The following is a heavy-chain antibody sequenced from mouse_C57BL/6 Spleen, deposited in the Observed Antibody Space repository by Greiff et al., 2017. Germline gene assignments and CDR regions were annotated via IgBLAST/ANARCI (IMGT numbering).Heavy chain of an antibody. J-gene: IGHJ2*01. CDR1: GYTFTSYW. CDR3: ARQALTTVVALYYLDY. D-gene: IGHD1-1*01. Sequence: QVQLQQPGAELVKPGASVKLSCKASGYTFTSYWMHWVKQRPGRGLEWIGRIDPNSGGTKYNEKFKSKGTLTVDKPSSTAYMQLSSLTSEDSAVYYCARQALTTVVALYYLDYWGQGTTLTVSS. V-gene: IGHV1-72*01. CDR2: IDPNSGGT.